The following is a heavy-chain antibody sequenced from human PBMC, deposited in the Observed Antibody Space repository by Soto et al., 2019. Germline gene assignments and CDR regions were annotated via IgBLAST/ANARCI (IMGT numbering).Heavy chain of an antibody. Sequence: QVQLVESGGGVVQPGRSLRLSCAASGFTFSSYGMHWVRQAPGKGLEWVAVISYDGSNKYYADSVKGRFTISRDNSKNTRYLQLNILRAEDTAVYYCGTDGATIFGGVMRSQDYYYYYMDVWGKGTTVTVSS. D-gene: IGHD3-3*01. V-gene: IGHV3-30*03. CDR2: ISYDGSNK. CDR3: GTDGATIFGGVMRSQDYYYYYMDV. J-gene: IGHJ6*03. CDR1: GFTFSSYG.